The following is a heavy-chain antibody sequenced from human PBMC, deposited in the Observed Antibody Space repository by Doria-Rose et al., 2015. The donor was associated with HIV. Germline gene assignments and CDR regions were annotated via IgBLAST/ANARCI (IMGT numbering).Heavy chain of an antibody. CDR3: ARIKSSRWYHKYYFDF. CDR2: IFSDDER. D-gene: IGHD6-13*01. V-gene: IGHV2-26*01. J-gene: IGHJ4*02. Sequence: QVTLKESGPVLVKPTETLTLTCTVSGVSLSSPGMGVSWIRQPPRQALEWLAHIFSDDERSYKTSLKSRLTISRGTSKSQVVLTMTDMDPVDTATYYCARIKSSRWYHKYYFDFWGQGTLVIVSA. CDR1: GVSLSSPGMG.